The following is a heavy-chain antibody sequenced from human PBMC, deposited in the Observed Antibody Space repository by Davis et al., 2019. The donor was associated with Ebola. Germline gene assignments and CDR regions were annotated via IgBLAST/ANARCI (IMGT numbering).Heavy chain of an antibody. CDR1: GFTFSSYS. CDR2: ISSRSSYI. V-gene: IGHV3-21*01. CDR3: ARDIVDAAICGMDV. D-gene: IGHD5-18*01. Sequence: GESLKISCAASGFTFSSYSMNWVRQAPGKGLEWVSSISSRSSYIYYADSVKGRFTISRDNAKNSLYLQMNSLRAEDTAVYYCARDIVDAAICGMDVWGQGTTVTVSS. J-gene: IGHJ6*02.